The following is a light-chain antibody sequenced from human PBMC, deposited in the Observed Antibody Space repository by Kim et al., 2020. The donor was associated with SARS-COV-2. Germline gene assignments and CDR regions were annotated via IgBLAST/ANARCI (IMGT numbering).Light chain of an antibody. CDR1: SFNIGENY. Sequence: QRVTISCSGSSFNIGENYVYWYQQIPGMAPKVLIFRNDQRPSGVPDRFSGSKSGTSASLAISGLRSEDEADYYCATWDDSPSGPVLGGGTQLTVL. V-gene: IGLV1-47*01. CDR3: ATWDDSPSGPV. CDR2: RND. J-gene: IGLJ3*02.